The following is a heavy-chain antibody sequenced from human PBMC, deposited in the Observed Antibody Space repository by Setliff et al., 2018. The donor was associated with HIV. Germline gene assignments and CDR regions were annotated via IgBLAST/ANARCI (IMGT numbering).Heavy chain of an antibody. CDR1: GYTFADHF. Sequence: ASVKVSCKASGYTFADHFMYWVQQAPGKGLVYMGRVDPENGKTIYAEKFQGRLTITADTSTDTGYMELSSLTSHDTALYYCSTNKWPMIRGVTAFDHWGPGILVTVSS. J-gene: IGHJ4*02. V-gene: IGHV1-69-2*01. CDR3: STNKWPMIRGVTAFDH. CDR2: VDPENGKT. D-gene: IGHD3-10*01.